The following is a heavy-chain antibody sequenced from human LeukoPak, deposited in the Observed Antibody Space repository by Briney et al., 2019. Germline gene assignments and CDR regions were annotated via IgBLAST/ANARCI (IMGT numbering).Heavy chain of an antibody. V-gene: IGHV4-39*01. Sequence: SETLSLTCTVSVGSISSSSYYWGWIRQPPGKGLEWIGSIYYSGSTYYNPSLKSRVTISVDTSKNQFSLKLSSVTAADTAVYYCARSPPGVPTLYYYYMDVWGQGTTVTVSS. CDR2: IYYSGST. CDR1: VGSISSSSYY. J-gene: IGHJ6*03. CDR3: ARSPPGVPTLYYYYMDV. D-gene: IGHD3-10*01.